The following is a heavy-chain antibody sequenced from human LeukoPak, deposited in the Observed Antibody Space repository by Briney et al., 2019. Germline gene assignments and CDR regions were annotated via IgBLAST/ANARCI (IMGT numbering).Heavy chain of an antibody. D-gene: IGHD6-13*01. Sequence: SETLSLTCTVSGGSISSSSYYWGWVRQPPGKGLEWIGSIYYSGSTYQNPSRKSRVTISVDTSKNQVSLKLLSVTAADTAVYYCARHNRAQQLEVFDYWGQGTLVTVSS. CDR3: ARHNRAQQLEVFDY. CDR1: GGSISSSSYY. V-gene: IGHV4-39*01. J-gene: IGHJ4*02. CDR2: IYYSGST.